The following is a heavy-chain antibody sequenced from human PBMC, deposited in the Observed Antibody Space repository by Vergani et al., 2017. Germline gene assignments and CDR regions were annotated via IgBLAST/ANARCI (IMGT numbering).Heavy chain of an antibody. J-gene: IGHJ6*02. V-gene: IGHV3-48*03. D-gene: IGHD6-19*01. Sequence: EVQLVESGGGLVQPGGSLRLSCAASGFTFSSYEMNWVRQAPGKGLEWVSYISSSGTTIYYADSVKGRFAISRDNAKNSLYLQMNSLRAEDTAVYYCAGEAVAGYYYYGMDVWGQGTTVTVSS. CDR2: ISSSGTTI. CDR3: AGEAVAGYYYYGMDV. CDR1: GFTFSSYE.